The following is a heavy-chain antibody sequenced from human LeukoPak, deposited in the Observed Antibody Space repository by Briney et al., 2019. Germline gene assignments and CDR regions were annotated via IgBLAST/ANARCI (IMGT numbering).Heavy chain of an antibody. J-gene: IGHJ4*02. CDR1: GYSISSGYY. CDR3: ATYYGSGSLHFDY. CDR2: IYHSGST. D-gene: IGHD3-10*01. Sequence: PSETLSLTCTVSGYSISSGYYWGRIRQPPGKGLEWIGSIYHSGSTYYNPSLKSRVTISVDTSKNQFSLKLSSVTAADTAVYYCATYYGSGSLHFDYWGQGTLVTVSS. V-gene: IGHV4-38-2*02.